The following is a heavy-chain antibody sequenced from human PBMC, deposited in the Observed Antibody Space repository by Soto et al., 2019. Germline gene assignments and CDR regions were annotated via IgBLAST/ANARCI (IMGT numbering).Heavy chain of an antibody. CDR3: ARIEMASIK. CDR1: GASIRSGGYY. Sequence: SETLSLTCSVSGASIRSGGYYWSWLRQSPGKGLEWIGHIYYTGSTFYSPSLKSRLTISLDTSKNQFSLDLRSVTAADTAMYYCARIEMASIKWGQGTLVTVSS. J-gene: IGHJ4*02. CDR2: IYYTGST. V-gene: IGHV4-31*03.